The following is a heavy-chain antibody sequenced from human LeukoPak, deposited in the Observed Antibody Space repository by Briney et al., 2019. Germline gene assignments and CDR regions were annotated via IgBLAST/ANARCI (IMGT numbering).Heavy chain of an antibody. D-gene: IGHD3-16*01. CDR3: ARGVYDGLDAFDI. V-gene: IGHV4-34*01. CDR1: GGSFSGYY. J-gene: IGHJ3*02. Sequence: PSETLSLTCAVYGGSFSGYYWSWIRQPPGKGLEWIGEINHSGSTNYNPSLKSRVTISVDTSKNQFSLKLSSVTAADTAVYYCARGVYDGLDAFDIWGQGTMVTVSS. CDR2: INHSGST.